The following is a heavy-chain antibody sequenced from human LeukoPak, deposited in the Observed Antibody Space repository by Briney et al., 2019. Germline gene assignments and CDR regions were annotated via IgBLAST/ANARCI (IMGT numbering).Heavy chain of an antibody. V-gene: IGHV4-38-2*02. J-gene: IGHJ5*02. CDR2: IYHSGST. Sequence: PSETLSLTCTVSGYSISSGYYWGWIRQPPGKGLEGIGSIYHSGSTYYNPSLKSRATISVDASKNQFSLRMSSVTAADTAMYYCAKSSWSLFDPWGQGTLVTVSS. CDR3: AKSSWSLFDP. CDR1: GYSISSGYY. D-gene: IGHD3-10*01.